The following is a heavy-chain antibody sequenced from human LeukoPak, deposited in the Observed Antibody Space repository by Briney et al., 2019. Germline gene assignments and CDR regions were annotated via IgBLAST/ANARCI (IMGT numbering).Heavy chain of an antibody. CDR3: TTEDIVVIPAAFDY. Sequence: GGSLRLSCAASGFTVSSNYMSWVRQAPGKGLEWVSVIYSGGSTYYADSVKGRFTISRDNSKNTLSLQMNSLKTEDTAVYYCTTEDIVVIPAAFDYWGQGTLVTVSS. CDR2: IYSGGST. V-gene: IGHV3-53*01. D-gene: IGHD2-2*01. J-gene: IGHJ4*02. CDR1: GFTVSSNY.